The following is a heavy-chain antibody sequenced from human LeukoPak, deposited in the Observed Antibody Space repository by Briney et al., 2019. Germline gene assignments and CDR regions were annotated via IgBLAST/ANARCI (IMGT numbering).Heavy chain of an antibody. CDR2: ISSSSSYI. Sequence: PGGSLRLSCAASGFTFRSYSMNWVRQAPGKGLEWVSSISSSSSYIYYADSVKGRFTISRDNTKNSLYLQMNSLRAEDTAVYYCARDGIAAADAYYYYYYMDVWGKGTTVTVSS. D-gene: IGHD6-13*01. CDR3: ARDGIAAADAYYYYYYMDV. V-gene: IGHV3-21*01. CDR1: GFTFRSYS. J-gene: IGHJ6*03.